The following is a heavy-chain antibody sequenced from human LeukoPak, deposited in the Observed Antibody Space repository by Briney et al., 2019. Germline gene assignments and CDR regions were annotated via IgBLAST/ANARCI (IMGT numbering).Heavy chain of an antibody. Sequence: GASVKVSCKASGYTFISYYMHWVRQAPGQGLEWMAIINPSGGSTSYAQKFQGRVTMTRDTSASTVYMELYSLRSEDTAVYYCARGHSSVYYTGPLDYWGPGTLVTVSS. V-gene: IGHV1-46*01. CDR3: ARGHSSVYYTGPLDY. D-gene: IGHD3-22*01. CDR2: INPSGGST. CDR1: GYTFISYY. J-gene: IGHJ4*02.